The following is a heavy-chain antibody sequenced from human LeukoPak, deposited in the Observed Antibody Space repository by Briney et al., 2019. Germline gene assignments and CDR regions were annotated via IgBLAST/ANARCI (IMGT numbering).Heavy chain of an antibody. Sequence: SETLSLTCTVSGGSISSGSYYWSWIRQPAGKGLEWIGRIYTSGSTNYNPSLKSRVTISVDTSKNQSSLKLSSVTAADTAVYYCARVRQHLPYYYYGMDVWGQGTTVTVSS. V-gene: IGHV4-61*02. CDR1: GGSISSGSYY. CDR2: IYTSGST. CDR3: ARVRQHLPYYYYGMDV. D-gene: IGHD6-13*01. J-gene: IGHJ6*02.